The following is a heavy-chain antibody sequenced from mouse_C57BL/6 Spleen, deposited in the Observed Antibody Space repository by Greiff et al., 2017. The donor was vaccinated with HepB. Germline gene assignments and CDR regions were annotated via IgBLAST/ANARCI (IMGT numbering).Heavy chain of an antibody. CDR1: GYAFSSYW. V-gene: IGHV1-80*01. D-gene: IGHD1-1*01. CDR3: ARWDYYGSSYGY. J-gene: IGHJ2*01. Sequence: VQLVESGAELVKPGASVKISCKASGYAFSSYWMNWVKQRPGKGLEWIGQIYPGDGDTNYNGKFKGKATLTADKSSSTAYMQPSSLTSEDSAVYFCARWDYYGSSYGYWGQGTTLTVSS. CDR2: IYPGDGDT.